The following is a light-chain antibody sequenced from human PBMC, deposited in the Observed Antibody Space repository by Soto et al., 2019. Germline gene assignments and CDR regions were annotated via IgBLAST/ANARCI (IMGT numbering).Light chain of an antibody. CDR1: QTVANNA. CDR2: GAS. V-gene: IGKV3-20*01. CDR3: QQYGDSRT. J-gene: IGKJ1*01. Sequence: EIVLTQSPGTLSLSPEERATLYCRASQTVANNALAWYQQKPGQAPRLLIFGASSRATAIPDRFSGSGSGTDFTLSISRLEPEDFAVYYCQQYGDSRTFGQGTKVDI.